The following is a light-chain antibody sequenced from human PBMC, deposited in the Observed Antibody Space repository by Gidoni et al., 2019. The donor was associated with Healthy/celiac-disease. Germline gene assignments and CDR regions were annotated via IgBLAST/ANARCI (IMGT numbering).Light chain of an antibody. CDR1: SSNIGSNY. J-gene: IGLJ3*02. V-gene: IGLV1-47*01. CDR2: RNN. CDR3: AAWDDSLSGRV. Sequence: SVLAPPPPASWTPGQRVTISCSGSSSNIGSNYVYWYQQLPGTAPKLLIYRNNQRPSGVPDRFSGSKSGTSASLAISGLRSEDEADYYCAAWDDSLSGRVFGGGTKLTVL.